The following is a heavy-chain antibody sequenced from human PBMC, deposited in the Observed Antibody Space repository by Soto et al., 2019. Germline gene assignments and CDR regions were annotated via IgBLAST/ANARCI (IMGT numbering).Heavy chain of an antibody. Sequence: EVQLVESGGGLVKPGGSLRLSCAASGFTFSNAWMNWVRQAPGKGLEWVGRIKSKTDGGTTDYAAPVKGRFTISRDDSKKTLYLQMSSLKTEDTAVYYCTTYVVVAALGGYWGQGTLVTVSS. CDR1: GFTFSNAW. J-gene: IGHJ4*02. V-gene: IGHV3-15*07. CDR2: IKSKTDGGTT. D-gene: IGHD2-15*01. CDR3: TTYVVVAALGGY.